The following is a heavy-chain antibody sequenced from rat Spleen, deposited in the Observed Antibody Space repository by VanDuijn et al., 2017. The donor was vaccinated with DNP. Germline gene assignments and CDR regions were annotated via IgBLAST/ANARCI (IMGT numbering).Heavy chain of an antibody. Sequence: QVQLEESGPGLMQPSETLSLTCTVSGFSLTSNGVGWVRQPLGKGLVWMGTIWAGGSTNYNSAVQSRLSISRDTSKSQVFLKMNSLQPEDTGTYYCARHSGILQWGGYFDYWGQGVMVTVSS. CDR1: GFSLTSNG. CDR3: ARHSGILQWGGYFDY. V-gene: IGHV2-72*01. J-gene: IGHJ2*01. CDR2: IWAGGST. D-gene: IGHD1-1*01.